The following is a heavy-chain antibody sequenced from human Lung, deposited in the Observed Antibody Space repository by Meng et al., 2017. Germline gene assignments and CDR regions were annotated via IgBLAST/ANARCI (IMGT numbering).Heavy chain of an antibody. CDR3: ARGQKGYFDL. CDR1: GGSISSSNYY. V-gene: IGHV4-30-4*01. CDR2: IYNSGST. J-gene: IGHJ2*01. Sequence: QGKLQGRGPGLAKPSQTLSLTCTVSGGSISSSNYYWSWIRQPPGKGLEWSGHIYNSGSTYYNPSLKSRITISVDTSKNQFSLKLSSVTAADTAVYYCARGQKGYFDLWGRGTLVTVSS.